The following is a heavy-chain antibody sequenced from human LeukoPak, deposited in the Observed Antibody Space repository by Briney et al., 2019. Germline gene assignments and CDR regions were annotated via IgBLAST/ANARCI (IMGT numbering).Heavy chain of an antibody. V-gene: IGHV1-2*02. CDR1: GYTFTDYH. CDR3: ARNDYGDYKSDY. Sequence: ASVKLSCKASGYTFTDYHIHWVWHPPGQGPERKGCGHPNISGRNDAQNFEVRVTMSRYTSISTVYMELSSLRSDDTAMYYCARNDYGDYKSDYWGRGTRAMVSS. J-gene: IGHJ4*02. CDR2: GHPNISGR. D-gene: IGHD4-17*01.